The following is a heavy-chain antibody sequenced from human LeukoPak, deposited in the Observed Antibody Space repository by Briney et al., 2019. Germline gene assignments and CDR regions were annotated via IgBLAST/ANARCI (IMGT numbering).Heavy chain of an antibody. CDR2: ISSSSTYI. Sequence: GGSLRLSCAASGFTFTTYSMNWVRQAPGKGLEWVSSISSSSTYIYYTDSVKGRFTISRDNAKKTLYLQMNSLRVEDTAIYYCTRPSAGGGLASDYWGQGTLVTVSS. CDR3: TRPSAGGGLASDY. J-gene: IGHJ4*02. V-gene: IGHV3-21*01. CDR1: GFTFTTYS. D-gene: IGHD3-10*01.